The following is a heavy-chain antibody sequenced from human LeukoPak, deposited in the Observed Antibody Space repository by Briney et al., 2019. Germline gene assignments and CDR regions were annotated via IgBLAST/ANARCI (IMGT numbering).Heavy chain of an antibody. CDR3: AARVVPAAPHYFDY. Sequence: SETLSLTSAVYGGSFSGYYWSWIRQPPGKGLEWIGEINHSGSTNYNPSLKSRVTISVDTSKNQFSLKLSSVTAADTAVYYCAARVVPAAPHYFDYWGQGTLVTVSS. CDR1: GGSFSGYY. D-gene: IGHD2-2*01. CDR2: INHSGST. J-gene: IGHJ4*02. V-gene: IGHV4-34*01.